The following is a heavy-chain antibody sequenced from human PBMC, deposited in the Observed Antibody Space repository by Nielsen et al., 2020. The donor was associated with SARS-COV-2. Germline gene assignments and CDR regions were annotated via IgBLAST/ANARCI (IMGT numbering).Heavy chain of an antibody. V-gene: IGHV4-30-4*01. J-gene: IGHJ3*02. CDR2: IYFSGST. CDR3: ARSPTGTTPLDAFDI. Sequence: SETLSLTCTVSGASINRSPYYWNWIRQPPGKGLEWIGYIYFSGSTYYNASLQSRVLISIDTSQNQFSLKLNSMTVADTAVYYCARSPTGTTPLDAFDIWGQGTMVSVS. CDR1: GASINRSPYY. D-gene: IGHD1-1*01.